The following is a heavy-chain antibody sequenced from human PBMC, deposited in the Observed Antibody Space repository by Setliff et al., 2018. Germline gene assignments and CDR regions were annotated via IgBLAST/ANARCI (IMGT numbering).Heavy chain of an antibody. V-gene: IGHV1-8*03. CDR2: MNPNSGHT. D-gene: IGHD2-15*01. J-gene: IGHJ5*02. CDR3: ARGSRSGGKGGYNWFDP. CDR1: GYTFTSSD. Sequence: ASVKVSCKASGYTFTSSDINWVRQATGQGLEWMGWMNPNSGHTGYAQKFQGRVTITRNTSISTTYMELSSLRSEDTAVYYCARGSRSGGKGGYNWFDPWGQGTLGTVSS.